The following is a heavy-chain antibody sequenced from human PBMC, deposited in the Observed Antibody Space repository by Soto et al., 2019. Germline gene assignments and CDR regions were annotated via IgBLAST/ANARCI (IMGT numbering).Heavy chain of an antibody. CDR1: GYSFTTYW. D-gene: IGHD4-4*01. J-gene: IGHJ6*02. CDR2: INPGDSDI. Sequence: PGESLKISCKASGYSFTTYWIPWVRQMPGKGLEWMGIINPGDSDIRYSPSFQGQVTISADNSISTAYLQWSSLKASDTAMYYCARHEQFYYYYYGMDVWGQGTAVTVSS. CDR3: ARHEQFYYYYYGMDV. V-gene: IGHV5-51*01.